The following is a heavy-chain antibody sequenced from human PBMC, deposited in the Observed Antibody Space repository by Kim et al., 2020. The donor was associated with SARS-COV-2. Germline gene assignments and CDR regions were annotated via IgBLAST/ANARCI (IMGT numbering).Heavy chain of an antibody. CDR1: GGTFSSYA. J-gene: IGHJ5*02. CDR3: AVHLKTGTTGWFDP. Sequence: GGTFSSYAISWVRQAPGQGLEWMGGIIPIFGTANYAQKFQGRVTITADESTSTAYMELSSLRSEDTAVYYCAVHLKTGTTGWFDPWAREPWP. CDR2: IIPIFGTA. V-gene: IGHV1-69*01. D-gene: IGHD1-7*01.